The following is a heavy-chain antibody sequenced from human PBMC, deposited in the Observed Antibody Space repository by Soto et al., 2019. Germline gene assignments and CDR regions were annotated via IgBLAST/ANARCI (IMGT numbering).Heavy chain of an antibody. CDR3: TRELLGSGSYVGAAFDI. J-gene: IGHJ3*02. CDR2: IRSKAYGGTT. CDR1: GFTFGDYA. V-gene: IGHV3-49*04. Sequence: GGSLRLSCTASGFTFGDYAMSWVRQAPGKGLEWVGFIRSKAYGGTTEYAASVKGRFTISRDDSKSIAYLQMNSLKTEDTAMYYCTRELLGSGSYVGAAFDIWGQGTMVTVSS. D-gene: IGHD1-26*01.